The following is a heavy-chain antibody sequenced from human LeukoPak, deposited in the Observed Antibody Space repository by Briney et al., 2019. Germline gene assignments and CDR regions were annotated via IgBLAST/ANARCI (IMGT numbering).Heavy chain of an antibody. CDR2: IYYSGST. CDR1: GGSISSSSYY. Sequence: SETLSLTCTVSGGSISSSSYYWGWIRRPPGKGLEWIGSIYYSGSTYYNPSLKSRVTISVDTSKNQFSLKLSSVTAADTAVYYCARPHPPFIVVVPAAILDWGQGTLVTVSS. CDR3: ARPHPPFIVVVPAAILD. V-gene: IGHV4-39*01. D-gene: IGHD2-2*02. J-gene: IGHJ4*02.